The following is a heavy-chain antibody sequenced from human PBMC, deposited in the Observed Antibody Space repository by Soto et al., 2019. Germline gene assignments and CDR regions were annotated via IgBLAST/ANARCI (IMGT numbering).Heavy chain of an antibody. CDR1: GFTFSTYA. J-gene: IGHJ4*02. CDR3: ARDDAQQPEYYFDC. Sequence: GGSLRLSCAASGFTFSTYAMHWVRQAPGKGLEWVAVISYHGSNKYYADSVKGRFTVSRDNSNNTLYLQMNSLRAEDTAVYYFARDDAQQPEYYFDCWGQGTLVTVSS. CDR2: ISYHGSNK. D-gene: IGHD6-13*01. V-gene: IGHV3-30-3*01.